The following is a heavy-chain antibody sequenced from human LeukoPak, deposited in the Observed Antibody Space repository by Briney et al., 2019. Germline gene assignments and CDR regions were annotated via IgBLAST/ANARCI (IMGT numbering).Heavy chain of an antibody. CDR1: GGSFSGYY. J-gene: IGHJ4*02. CDR2: INHSGST. CDR3: ARMGSSSGRVFDY. D-gene: IGHD6-19*01. Sequence: NPSETLSLTCAVYGGSFSGYYWSWIRQPPGKGLEWIGEINHSGSTNYNPSLKSRVTISVDTSKNQFSLKLSSVTAADTAVYYCARMGSSSGRVFDYWGQGTLVTVSS. V-gene: IGHV4-34*01.